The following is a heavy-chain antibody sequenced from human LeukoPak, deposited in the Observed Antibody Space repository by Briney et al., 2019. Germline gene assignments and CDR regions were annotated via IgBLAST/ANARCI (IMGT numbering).Heavy chain of an antibody. CDR2: IDTSGSIV. D-gene: IGHD3-22*01. Sequence: QSGGSLRLSCVASGFIFSRYEMNWVRQAPGKGLEWVSYIDTSGSIVHYADSVKGRFTISRDNARNSLYLQMNGLRAEDTAVYYCARRGYYDTSGYLFDYWGQGTLVTVSS. CDR1: GFIFSRYE. V-gene: IGHV3-48*03. CDR3: ARRGYYDTSGYLFDY. J-gene: IGHJ4*02.